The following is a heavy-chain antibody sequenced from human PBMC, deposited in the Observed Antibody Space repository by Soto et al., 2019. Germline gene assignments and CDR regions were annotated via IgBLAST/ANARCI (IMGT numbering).Heavy chain of an antibody. CDR1: GDSISSGGYS. V-gene: IGHV4-30-2*01. CDR2: IYPSGST. J-gene: IGHJ5*02. Sequence: QLQLQESGSGLVKPSQTLSLTCAVSGDSISSGGYSWSWIRQPPGKGLEWIGYIYPSGSTYYNQSLKSRVPISIDRSKNQFSLKLSSVTAADTAVYYCARFYGDYYNWFDPWGQGTLVIVSS. CDR3: ARFYGDYYNWFDP. D-gene: IGHD4-17*01.